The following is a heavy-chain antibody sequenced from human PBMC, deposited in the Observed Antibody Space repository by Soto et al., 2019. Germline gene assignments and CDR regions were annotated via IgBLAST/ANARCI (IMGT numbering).Heavy chain of an antibody. J-gene: IGHJ6*02. V-gene: IGHV1-69*06. Sequence: QVQLVQSGAEVKKPGSSVKVSCKASGGTFSSYAISWVRQAPGQGLEWMGGIIPIFGTANYAQKFQGRDTITADKSTSTAYMELSSLRSEDTAVYYCAREISATANGYYYYGMDVWGQGTTVTVSS. D-gene: IGHD2-8*01. CDR2: IIPIFGTA. CDR3: AREISATANGYYYYGMDV. CDR1: GGTFSSYA.